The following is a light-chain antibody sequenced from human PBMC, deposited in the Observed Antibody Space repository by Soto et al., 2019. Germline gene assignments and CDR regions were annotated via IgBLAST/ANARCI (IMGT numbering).Light chain of an antibody. CDR3: HQYGTAPLT. CDR2: GAS. J-gene: IGKJ3*01. CDR1: QSVSSSY. Sequence: EIMLTQSPGTLSLSQGERATLSCRGSQSVSSSYLAWYQQKPGQAPRLLIYGASSRATGIPDRFSGSGSGTDFTLTISRLEPEDFSVYYCHQYGTAPLTFGPGTKVDI. V-gene: IGKV3-20*01.